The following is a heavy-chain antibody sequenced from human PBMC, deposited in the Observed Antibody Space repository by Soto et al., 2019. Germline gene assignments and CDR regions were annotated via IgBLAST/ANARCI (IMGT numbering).Heavy chain of an antibody. D-gene: IGHD3-22*01. V-gene: IGHV4-30-4*01. CDR2: IYYSGST. CDR1: GGSISSGDYY. J-gene: IGHJ6*02. CDR3: ARDSPYYSDSSGSWDYGMDV. Sequence: SETLSLTCTVSGGSISSGDYYWSWIRQPPGKGLEWIGYIYYSGSTYYNPSLKSRGTISVDTSKNQFSLKLSSVTAADTAVYYCARDSPYYSDSSGSWDYGMDVWGQGTTVTVSS.